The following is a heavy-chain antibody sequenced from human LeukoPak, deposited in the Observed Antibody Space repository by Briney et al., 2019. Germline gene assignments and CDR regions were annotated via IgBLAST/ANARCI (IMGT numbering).Heavy chain of an antibody. V-gene: IGHV3-74*01. D-gene: IGHD2-8*01. J-gene: IGHJ4*02. CDR2: INSDGSST. Sequence: LAGGSLRLSCAASGFTFSSYWMHWVRQAPGKGLVWVSRINSDGSSTSSADSVKGRFTISRDNAKNTLYLQMNSLRAEDTAVYYCARGVAGYCTNGVCYPLDYWGQGTLVTVSS. CDR3: ARGVAGYCTNGVCYPLDY. CDR1: GFTFSSYW.